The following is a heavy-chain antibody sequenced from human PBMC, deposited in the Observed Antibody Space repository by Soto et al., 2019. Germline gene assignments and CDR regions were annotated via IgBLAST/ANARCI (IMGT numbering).Heavy chain of an antibody. CDR2: INAGSGNT. V-gene: IGHV1-3*01. D-gene: IGHD6-19*01. J-gene: IGHJ4*02. CDR1: GYTFSSYA. CDR3: ARDGAVAGNINFDY. Sequence: QVQLVQSGAEVKKPGASVKVSCKASGYTFSSYAMHWVRQAPGQRLEWMGWINAGSGNTKYSQKFKGRVTITRDTSSSTAYMELSSLTSEDTDVYYSARDGAVAGNINFDYWGRGTLVTVSS.